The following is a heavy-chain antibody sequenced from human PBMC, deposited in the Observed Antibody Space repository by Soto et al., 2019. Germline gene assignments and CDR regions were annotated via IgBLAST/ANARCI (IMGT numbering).Heavy chain of an antibody. D-gene: IGHD6-25*01. J-gene: IGHJ4*02. CDR2: IYSGGYT. Sequence: EVQLVESGGGLIQPGGSLRLSCAVSGFTVSNNYMSWVRQAPGKGLEGVSVIYSGGYTAYGDSVKGRFTISRDNSKNTLHLQKNSPRAHHPAVFYGATQRGGGGYWGQGTLVTVSS. CDR3: ATQRGGGGY. CDR1: GFTVSNNY. V-gene: IGHV3-53*01.